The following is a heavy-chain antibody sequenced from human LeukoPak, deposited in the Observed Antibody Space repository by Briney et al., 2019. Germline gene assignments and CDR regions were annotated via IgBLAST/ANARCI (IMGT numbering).Heavy chain of an antibody. V-gene: IGHV1-18*01. Sequence: ASVKVSCKASGYTFTSYGISWVRQAPGQGLEWMGWISAYNGNTNYAQKLQGRVTMTTDTSTSTAYMELRSLRSDDTAVYYRARDRVAAAGHYYYGMDVWGQGTTVTVSS. CDR3: ARDRVAAAGHYYYGMDV. CDR1: GYTFTSYG. CDR2: ISAYNGNT. J-gene: IGHJ6*02. D-gene: IGHD6-19*01.